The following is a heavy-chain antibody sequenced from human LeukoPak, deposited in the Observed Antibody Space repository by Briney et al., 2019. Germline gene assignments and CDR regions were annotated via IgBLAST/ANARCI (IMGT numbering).Heavy chain of an antibody. D-gene: IGHD3-16*01. CDR2: ISSGSSTI. CDR3: ARQDYRNWFDP. V-gene: IGHV3-11*04. CDR1: GFTFSDYY. J-gene: IGHJ5*02. Sequence: GGSLRLSCAASGFTFSDYYMSWIRQAPGKGLEWVSYISSGSSTIYYADSVKGRFTISRDNAKNSLYLQMNSLRAEDTAVYYCARQDYRNWFDPWGQGTLVTVSS.